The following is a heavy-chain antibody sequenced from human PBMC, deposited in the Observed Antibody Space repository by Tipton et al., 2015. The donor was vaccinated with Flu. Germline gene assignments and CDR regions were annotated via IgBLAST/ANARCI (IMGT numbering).Heavy chain of an antibody. CDR2: VHYSGST. Sequence: LRLSCTVSGGSISSSSYHWGWIRQPPGMGLEWIGSVHYSGSTYYNPSLKSRVTISVDTSKNQFSLELSSVTAADTAVYYCARLSSNWYHQLDNWGQGTLVTVSS. D-gene: IGHD6-13*01. V-gene: IGHV4-39*07. CDR1: GGSISSSSYH. CDR3: ARLSSNWYHQLDN. J-gene: IGHJ4*02.